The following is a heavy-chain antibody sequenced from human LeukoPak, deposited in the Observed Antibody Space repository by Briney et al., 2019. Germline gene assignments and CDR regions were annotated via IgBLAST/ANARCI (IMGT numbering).Heavy chain of an antibody. Sequence: GGSLRLSCAASGFTFSSYSMNWVRQAPGKGLEWVSYISSSSSTIYYADSVKGRFTISRDNAKNSLYLQMNSLKTEDTAVYYCTTKSLHYYDSSGYYDFDYWGQGTLVTVSS. CDR3: TTKSLHYYDSSGYYDFDY. CDR1: GFTFSSYS. V-gene: IGHV3-48*01. CDR2: ISSSSSTI. D-gene: IGHD3-22*01. J-gene: IGHJ4*02.